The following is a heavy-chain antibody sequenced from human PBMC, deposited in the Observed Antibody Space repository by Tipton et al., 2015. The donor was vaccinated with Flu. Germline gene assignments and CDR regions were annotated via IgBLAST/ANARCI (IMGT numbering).Heavy chain of an antibody. D-gene: IGHD2-15*01. CDR3: ATGVVYSYHY. V-gene: IGHV1-18*01. CDR2: ISPNTGHT. CDR1: GYTFTTYG. J-gene: IGHJ4*02. Sequence: QVQLVQSGAEVKKPGASVKVSCKTSGYTFTTYGISWLRQAPGQGLEFMGWISPNTGHTYYAQNLQGRLTMTTDTSTSTGYMELTSLTSDDSAVYFCATGVVYSYHYWGQGTLVTVSS.